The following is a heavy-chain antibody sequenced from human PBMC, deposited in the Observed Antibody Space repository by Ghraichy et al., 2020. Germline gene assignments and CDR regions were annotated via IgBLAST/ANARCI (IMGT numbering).Heavy chain of an antibody. CDR2: ISGSGGST. J-gene: IGHJ4*02. CDR3: AKDHDRTYYYDSSGYYGPSGY. D-gene: IGHD3-22*01. V-gene: IGHV3-23*01. CDR1: GFTFSSYA. Sequence: GGSLRLSCAASGFTFSSYAMSWVRQAPGKGLEWVSAISGSGGSTYYADSVKGRFTISRDNSKNTLYLQMNSLRAEDTAVYYCAKDHDRTYYYDSSGYYGPSGYWGQGTLVTVSS.